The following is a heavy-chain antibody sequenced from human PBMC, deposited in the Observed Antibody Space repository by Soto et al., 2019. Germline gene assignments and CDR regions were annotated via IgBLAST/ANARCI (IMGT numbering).Heavy chain of an antibody. CDR2: IKQDGSEK. CDR3: ATGMGLGRQDAFDI. CDR1: GFTFSSYW. J-gene: IGHJ3*02. D-gene: IGHD3-16*01. V-gene: IGHV3-7*03. Sequence: QPGGSLRLSCAASGFTFSSYWMSWVRQAPGKGLEWVANIKQDGSEKYYVDSVKGRFTISRDNAKNSLYLQMNSLRAEGTAVYYCATGMGLGRQDAFDIWGQGTMVTVSS.